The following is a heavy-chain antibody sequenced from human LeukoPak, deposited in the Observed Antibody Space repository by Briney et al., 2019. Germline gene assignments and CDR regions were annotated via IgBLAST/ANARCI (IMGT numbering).Heavy chain of an antibody. CDR2: IYPGDSDT. CDR1: GYSFTSYC. Sequence: GEALEISCKGSGYSFTSYCIGLVRPMPGKGLEWMGIIYPGDSDTRYSPSFQGQVTISADKSISTAYLQWSSLKASDTAMYYCARHSTAYYDSSGYSDYWGQGTLVTVSS. J-gene: IGHJ4*02. V-gene: IGHV5-51*01. CDR3: ARHSTAYYDSSGYSDY. D-gene: IGHD3-22*01.